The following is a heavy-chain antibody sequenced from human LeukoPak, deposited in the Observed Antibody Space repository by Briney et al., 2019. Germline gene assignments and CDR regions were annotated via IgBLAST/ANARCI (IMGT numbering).Heavy chain of an antibody. Sequence: GASVKVSCKASGYTFTSFDINWVRQATGQGLEWMGWINPNSGNTGSTQKFQGRVTISRNTSISTAYMELSSLRSEDTAMYYCARRKVPTVYSGFESFDSWGQGTLVTVSS. J-gene: IGHJ4*02. V-gene: IGHV1-8*03. D-gene: IGHD5-12*01. CDR3: ARRKVPTVYSGFESFDS. CDR1: GYTFTSFD. CDR2: INPNSGNT.